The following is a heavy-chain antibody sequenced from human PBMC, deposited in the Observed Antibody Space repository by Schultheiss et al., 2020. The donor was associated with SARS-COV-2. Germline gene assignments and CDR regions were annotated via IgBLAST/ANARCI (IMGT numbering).Heavy chain of an antibody. CDR3: ATIPAGYCSGGSCYYRDYYYGMDV. D-gene: IGHD2-15*01. CDR2: TYYRSKWYN. V-gene: IGHV6-1*01. CDR1: GDSVSSNSAA. Sequence: SQTLSLTCAISGDSVSSNSAAWNWIRQSPSRGLEWLGRTYYRSKWYNDYAVSVKSRITINPDTSKNQFSLQLNSVTPEDTAVYYCATIPAGYCSGGSCYYRDYYYGMDVWGQGTTVTVSS. J-gene: IGHJ6*02.